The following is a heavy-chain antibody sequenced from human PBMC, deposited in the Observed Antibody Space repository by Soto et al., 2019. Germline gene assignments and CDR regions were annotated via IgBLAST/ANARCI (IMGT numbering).Heavy chain of an antibody. Sequence: EVQLLESGGGLVQPGGSLRLSCAASGFTFSSYAMNWVRQAPGKGLEWVSVISGSGGSTYYADSVKGRFTISRDNSKNTLYLQMHSLRAEDTAVYSCAKRATGTYFDYWGQGTLVTVSS. J-gene: IGHJ4*02. CDR2: ISGSGGST. CDR3: AKRATGTYFDY. V-gene: IGHV3-23*01. D-gene: IGHD6-13*01. CDR1: GFTFSSYA.